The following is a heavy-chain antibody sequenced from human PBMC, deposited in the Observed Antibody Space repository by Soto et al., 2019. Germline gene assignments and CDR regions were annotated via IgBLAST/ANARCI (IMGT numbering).Heavy chain of an antibody. V-gene: IGHV4-31*03. CDR2: IYYSGST. CDR3: ARDIEKGPFDP. J-gene: IGHJ5*02. D-gene: IGHD1-26*01. Sequence: SETLSLTCTVSGGSISSGGYYWSWIRQHPGKGLEWIGYIYYSGSTYYNPSLKSRVTISVDTSKNQFSLKLSSVTAADTAVYYCARDIEKGPFDPWGQGTLATVSS. CDR1: GGSISSGGYY.